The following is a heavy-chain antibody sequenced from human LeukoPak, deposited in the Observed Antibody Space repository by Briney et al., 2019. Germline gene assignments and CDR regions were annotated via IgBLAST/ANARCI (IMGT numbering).Heavy chain of an antibody. V-gene: IGHV3-66*01. CDR3: AIQPLVVVVAATDDFDY. J-gene: IGHJ4*02. D-gene: IGHD2-15*01. Sequence: GGSLRLSCAASGFTTSGNYITWVRQAPGKGLQWVSVSYSGGRTNYADSVKGRFSISRDNSNDTVYLQLNSLRTEDTAVYYCAIQPLVVVVAATDDFDYWGQGTLVTVSS. CDR2: SYSGGRT. CDR1: GFTTSGNY.